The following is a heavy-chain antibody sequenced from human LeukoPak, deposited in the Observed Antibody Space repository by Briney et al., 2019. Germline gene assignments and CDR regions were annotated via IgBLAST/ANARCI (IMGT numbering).Heavy chain of an antibody. J-gene: IGHJ4*02. D-gene: IGHD3-9*01. CDR3: ARRDKDDILTGPFDY. CDR1: GGSISSYY. V-gene: IGHV4-59*12. CDR2: IYYSGST. Sequence: PSETLSLTCTVSGGSISSYYWSWIRQPPGKGLEWIGYIYYSGSTNYNPSLKSRVTISVDTSKNQFSLKLSSVTAADTAVYYCARRDKDDILTGPFDYWGQGTLVTVSS.